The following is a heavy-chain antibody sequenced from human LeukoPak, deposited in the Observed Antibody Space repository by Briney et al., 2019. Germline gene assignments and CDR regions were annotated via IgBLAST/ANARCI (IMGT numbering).Heavy chain of an antibody. V-gene: IGHV3-33*06. CDR2: IWYDGSNT. CDR3: AKRLYCSSTTCYAFDY. J-gene: IGHJ4*02. Sequence: GGSLRLSCVASGFTFSSYGMHWVRQPPGKGLEWVTIIWYDGSNTYYADSVKGRFTISRDNSKNTVYLQMNSLRVEDTAVYYCAKRLYCSSTTCYAFDYWGQGTLVTVSS. CDR1: GFTFSSYG. D-gene: IGHD2-2*01.